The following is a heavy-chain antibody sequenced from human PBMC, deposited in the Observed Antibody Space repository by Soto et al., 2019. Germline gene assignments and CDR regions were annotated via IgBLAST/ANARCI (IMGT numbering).Heavy chain of an antibody. J-gene: IGHJ5*02. D-gene: IGHD3-16*01. CDR2: IKSKTDGETT. CDR1: GFTFSNAW. CDR3: TKDDPINTS. V-gene: IGHV3-15*01. Sequence: GGSLRLSCGASGFTFSNAWMSWVRQAPGKGLEWVGRIKSKTDGETTDYAAPVKGRFTISRDDSKNTLYLQTNSLKTDDTAVYYCTKDDPINTSWGQGTLVTVSS.